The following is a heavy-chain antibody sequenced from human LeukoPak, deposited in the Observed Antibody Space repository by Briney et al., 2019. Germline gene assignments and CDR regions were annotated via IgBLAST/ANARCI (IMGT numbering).Heavy chain of an antibody. D-gene: IGHD1-26*01. CDR3: ARAISGSYSQFDY. CDR2: IYYSGSA. J-gene: IGHJ4*02. CDR1: GGPISSSSYY. Sequence: SETLSLTCTVSGGPISSSSYYWGWIRQPPGKGLEWIGSIYYSGSAYYNPSLKSRVTISVDTSKNQFSLKLSSVTAADTAVYYCARAISGSYSQFDYWGQGTLVTVSS. V-gene: IGHV4-39*01.